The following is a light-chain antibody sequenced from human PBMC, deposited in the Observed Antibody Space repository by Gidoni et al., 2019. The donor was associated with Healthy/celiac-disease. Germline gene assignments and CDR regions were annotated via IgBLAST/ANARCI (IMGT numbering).Light chain of an antibody. CDR2: DVS. Sequence: QSALTQPAAVSGSPGQSITISCTGTSSDVGGYNYVSWYQQHPGKAPKLMIYDVSNRPSVVSNRFSGSKSGNTASLTISGLQAEDEPDYYCSSYTSSSTLVFGGGTKLTVL. CDR1: SSDVGGYNY. J-gene: IGLJ2*01. V-gene: IGLV2-14*03. CDR3: SSYTSSSTLV.